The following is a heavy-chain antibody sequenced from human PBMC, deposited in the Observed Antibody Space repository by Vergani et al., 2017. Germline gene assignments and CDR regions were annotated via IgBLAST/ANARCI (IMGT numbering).Heavy chain of an antibody. J-gene: IGHJ3*01. Sequence: QVQLVESGGGVVQPGRSLRLSCEASGFTFSNYGMHWVRQATGKGLEWVAVISFDGSNTYFAESVKGRFTISRDDSKNTLYLQMNSLRSEDTAVYYCAKDRDLYCAGDCSLFDYWGQGGQGTMVTVSS. CDR2: ISFDGSNT. CDR3: AKDRDLYCAGDCSLFDYWGQ. D-gene: IGHD2-21*02. CDR1: GFTFSNYG. V-gene: IGHV3-30*18.